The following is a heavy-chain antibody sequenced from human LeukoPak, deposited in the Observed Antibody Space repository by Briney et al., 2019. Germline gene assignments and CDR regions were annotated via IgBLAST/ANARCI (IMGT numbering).Heavy chain of an antibody. CDR2: ISYSGRT. CDR3: ARRLRDGYNWVYFDY. D-gene: IGHD5-24*01. CDR1: GYSISSGYY. Sequence: PSETLSLTCTVSGYSISSGYYWGWIRQPPGKGLEWIGSISYSGRTYYNPSLKSRVSISVDTSKNQFSLKLSSVTAADTAVYYCARRLRDGYNWVYFDYWGQGTQVTVSS. V-gene: IGHV4-38-2*02. J-gene: IGHJ4*02.